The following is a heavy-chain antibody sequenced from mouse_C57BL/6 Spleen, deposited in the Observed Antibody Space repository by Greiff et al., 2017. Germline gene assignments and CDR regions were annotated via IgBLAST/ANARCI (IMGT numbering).Heavy chain of an antibody. CDR3: ARSPIYYGNYDY. D-gene: IGHD2-1*01. Sequence: EVQLQQSGPELVKPGASVKISCKASGYTFTDYYMNWVKQSHGKSLEWIGDINPNNGGTSYNQKFKGKATLTVDKSSSTAYMELRSLTSEDSAVYYCARSPIYYGNYDYWGQGTTLTVSS. V-gene: IGHV1-26*01. CDR1: GYTFTDYY. CDR2: INPNNGGT. J-gene: IGHJ2*01.